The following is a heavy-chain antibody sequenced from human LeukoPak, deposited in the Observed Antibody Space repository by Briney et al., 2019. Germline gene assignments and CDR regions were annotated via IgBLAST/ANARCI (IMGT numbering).Heavy chain of an antibody. J-gene: IGHJ6*03. V-gene: IGHV3-7*01. CDR2: IKQDGSEK. CDR1: GFTFSSYW. D-gene: IGHD6-13*01. CDR3: ARLTLTYSSSWYYYYYYMDV. Sequence: PGGSLRLSCAASGFTFSSYWMSWVRQAPGKGLEWVANIKQDGSEKYYVDSVKGRFTISRDNAKNSLYLQMNSLRAEDTAVYYCARLTLTYSSSWYYYYYYMDVWGKGTTVTVSS.